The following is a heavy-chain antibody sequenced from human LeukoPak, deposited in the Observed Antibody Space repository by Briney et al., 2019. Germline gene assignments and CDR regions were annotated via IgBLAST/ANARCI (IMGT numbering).Heavy chain of an antibody. D-gene: IGHD1-1*01. Sequence: GGSLRLSCAPSGFAFSSYAMSWVRQVPGKGLEWVSAIGGSGGSTYYADSVKGRFTISRDNSKNTLYLQRNSLRVEDTAVYYCARYLSVQGPPYALEVWGRGTTVTVSS. CDR2: IGGSGGST. CDR1: GFAFSSYA. CDR3: ARYLSVQGPPYALEV. J-gene: IGHJ6*02. V-gene: IGHV3-23*01.